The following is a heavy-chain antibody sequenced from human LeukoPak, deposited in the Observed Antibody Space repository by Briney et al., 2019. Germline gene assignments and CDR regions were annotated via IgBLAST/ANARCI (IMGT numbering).Heavy chain of an antibody. CDR1: GYTFTSHA. Sequence: GASVKVSCKASGYTFTSHAMHWVRQAPGQRLEWMGWINAGNGNTKYSQKFQGRVTITRDTSASTAYMELSSLRSEDTAVYYCARGGDWEAAGREGSDYWGQGTLVTVSS. CDR2: INAGNGNT. D-gene: IGHD6-13*01. J-gene: IGHJ4*02. V-gene: IGHV1-3*01. CDR3: ARGGDWEAAGREGSDY.